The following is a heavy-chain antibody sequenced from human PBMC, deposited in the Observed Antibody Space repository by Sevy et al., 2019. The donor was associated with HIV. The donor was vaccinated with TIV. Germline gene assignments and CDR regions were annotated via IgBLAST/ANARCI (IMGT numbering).Heavy chain of an antibody. J-gene: IGHJ4*02. CDR1: GFTFSSYA. V-gene: IGHV3-30-3*01. CDR3: ARGAEGVRYFDWFQGDY. CDR2: ISYDGSNK. D-gene: IGHD3-9*01. Sequence: GGSLRLACAASGFTFSSYAMHWVRRAPGKGLEWVAVISYDGSNKDYADSVKGRFTISRDNSKNKLYLQMNSLRAEDTAVYYCARGAEGVRYFDWFQGDYWGQGTLVTVSS.